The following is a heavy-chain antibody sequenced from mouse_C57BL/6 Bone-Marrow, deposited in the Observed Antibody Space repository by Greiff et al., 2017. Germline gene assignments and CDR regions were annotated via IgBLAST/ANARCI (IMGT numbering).Heavy chain of an antibody. CDR3: ARPSPYYYAMDY. Sequence: EVKLVESGGGLVQPGGSLKLSCAASGFTFRDYGMAWVRQAPRKGPEWVAFISTLAYSIYYADTVTGRFTISREIAKNPLYLEMSRLRSEDTAMYYCARPSPYYYAMDYWGQGTSVTVSS. J-gene: IGHJ4*01. V-gene: IGHV5-15*04. CDR2: ISTLAYSI. CDR1: GFTFRDYG.